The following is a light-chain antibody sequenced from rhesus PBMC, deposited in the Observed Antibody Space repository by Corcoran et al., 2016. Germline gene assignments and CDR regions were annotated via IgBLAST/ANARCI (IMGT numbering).Light chain of an antibody. J-gene: IGKJ1*01. CDR2: RAT. V-gene: IGKV1-69*01. Sequence: DIQMTQSPSSLSASVGDRVTITCRASQGISNWLAWYQQKPGKAPKLLIYRATHLETGVPSRFSGSGSGTDFTLTISSLQPEDIATYYCQQHDNSPWTFGQGTKVEIK. CDR1: QGISNW. CDR3: QQHDNSPWT.